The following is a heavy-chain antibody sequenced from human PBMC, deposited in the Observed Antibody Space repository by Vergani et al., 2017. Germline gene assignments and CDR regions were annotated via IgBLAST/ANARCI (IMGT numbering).Heavy chain of an antibody. D-gene: IGHD2-15*01. J-gene: IGHJ6*02. V-gene: IGHV3-66*01. CDR1: GFTVSSNY. Sequence: EVQLVESGGGLVQPGGSLRLSCAASGFTVSSNYMSWVRQAPGKGLEWVSVIYSGGSTYYADSVKGRFTISRDNAKNSLYLQMNSLRAEDTAVYYCARDSSHCSGGSCSTYGMDVWGQGTTVTVSS. CDR2: IYSGGST. CDR3: ARDSSHCSGGSCSTYGMDV.